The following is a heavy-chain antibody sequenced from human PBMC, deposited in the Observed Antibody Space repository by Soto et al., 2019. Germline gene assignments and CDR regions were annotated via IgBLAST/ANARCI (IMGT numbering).Heavy chain of an antibody. CDR2: IYYIGST. V-gene: IGHV4-39*01. Sequence: QLQLQESGPGLVKPSETLSLTCTVSGGSISSSNYHWGWIRQPPGKGLEWIGSIYYIGSTYYNPSLKSRVTISVDTSKNQFSLKLRSVTAADTSVYYCARLDGSSDNDYYYGMDVWGQGTTVTVSS. CDR3: ARLDGSSDNDYYYGMDV. D-gene: IGHD6-6*01. CDR1: GGSISSSNYH. J-gene: IGHJ6*02.